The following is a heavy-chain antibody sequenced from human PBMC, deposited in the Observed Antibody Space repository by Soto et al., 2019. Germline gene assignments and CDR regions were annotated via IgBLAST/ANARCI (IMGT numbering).Heavy chain of an antibody. CDR2: INHSGST. CDR1: GGSFSGYY. V-gene: IGHV4-34*01. D-gene: IGHD2-15*01. J-gene: IGHJ3*02. Sequence: PSETLSLTCAVYGGSFSGYYWSWIRQPPGKGLEWIGEINHSGSTNYNPSLKSRVTISVDTSKNQFSPKLSSVTAADTAVYYCARYCSGGSCSPLDAFDIWGQGTMVTVSS. CDR3: ARYCSGGSCSPLDAFDI.